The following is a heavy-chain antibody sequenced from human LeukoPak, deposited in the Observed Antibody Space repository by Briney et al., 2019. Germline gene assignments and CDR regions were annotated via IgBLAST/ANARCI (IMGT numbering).Heavy chain of an antibody. CDR2: INHSGST. D-gene: IGHD3-3*01. CDR1: GGSISSYY. CDR3: ARGLGDYDFWSGYYSPDNWFDP. V-gene: IGHV4-34*01. J-gene: IGHJ5*02. Sequence: SETLSLTCTVSGGSISSYYWSWIRQPPGKGLEWIGEINHSGSTNYNPSLKSRVTISVDTSKNQFSLKLSSVTAADTAVYYCARGLGDYDFWSGYYSPDNWFDPWGQGTLVTVSS.